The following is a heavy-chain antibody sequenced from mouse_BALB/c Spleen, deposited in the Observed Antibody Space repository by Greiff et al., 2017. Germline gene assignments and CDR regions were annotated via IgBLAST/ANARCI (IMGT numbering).Heavy chain of an antibody. J-gene: IGHJ4*01. CDR2: INSNGGST. CDR3: ARPFLHYYGYRDDAMDY. D-gene: IGHD1-2*01. CDR1: GFTFSSYY. V-gene: IGHV5-6-2*01. Sequence: EVKVVESGGGLVKLGGSLKLSCAASGFTFSSYYMSWVRQTPEKRLELVAAINSNGGSTYYPDTVKGRFTISRDNAKNTLYLQMSSLKSEDTALYYCARPFLHYYGYRDDAMDYWGQGTSVTVSS.